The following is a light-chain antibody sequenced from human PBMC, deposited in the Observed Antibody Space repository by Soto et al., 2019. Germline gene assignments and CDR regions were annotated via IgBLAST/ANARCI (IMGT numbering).Light chain of an antibody. Sequence: EIVMTQSPATLSVSPGERATLSCRASQSVSSNLAWYQQKPGQAPRLLIYGASTRATGIPARFSGSGSGTEFTLTISSLQSEGFAVYYCQQYRGTFGQGTKVEIK. V-gene: IGKV3-15*01. CDR1: QSVSSN. J-gene: IGKJ1*01. CDR2: GAS. CDR3: QQYRGT.